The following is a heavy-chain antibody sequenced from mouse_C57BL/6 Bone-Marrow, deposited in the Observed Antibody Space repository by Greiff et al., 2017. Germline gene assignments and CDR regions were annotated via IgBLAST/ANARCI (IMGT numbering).Heavy chain of an antibody. J-gene: IGHJ4*01. D-gene: IGHD2-5*01. CDR2: IDPSDSYT. CDR1: GYTFTSYW. V-gene: IGHV1-50*01. CDR3: ARLDSNFAMDY. Sequence: QVQLQQPGAELVKPGASVKLSCKASGYTFTSYWMQWVKQRPGQGLEWIGEIDPSDSYTNYNQKFKGKATLTVDPSSSTAYMQLSSLTSEDSAVYYCARLDSNFAMDYGGQGTSVTVSA.